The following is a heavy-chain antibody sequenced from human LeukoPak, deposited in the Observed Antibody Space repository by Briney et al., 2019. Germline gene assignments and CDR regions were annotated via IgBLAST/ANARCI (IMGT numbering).Heavy chain of an antibody. D-gene: IGHD5-24*01. J-gene: IGHJ4*02. CDR1: GFTFSSYG. CDR2: IRYDGSNK. CDR3: AKDLRDGYNFIEN. V-gene: IGHV3-30*02. Sequence: TGGSLRLSCAASGFTFSSYGMHWVRQAPGKGLEWVAFIRYDGSNKYYADSVKGRFTISRDNSKNTLYLQMNSLRAEDTAVYYCAKDLRDGYNFIENRGQGTLVTVSS.